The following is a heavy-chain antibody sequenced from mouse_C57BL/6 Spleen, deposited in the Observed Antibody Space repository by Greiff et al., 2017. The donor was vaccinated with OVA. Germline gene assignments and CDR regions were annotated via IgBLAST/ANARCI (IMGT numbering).Heavy chain of an antibody. CDR1: GYTFTDYY. CDR2: INPNNGGT. V-gene: IGHV1-26*01. Sequence: VQLQQSGPELVKPGASVKISCKASGYTFTDYYMNWVKQSHGKSLEWIGDINPNNGGTSYNQKFKGKATLTVDKSSSTAYMELRSLTSEDSAVYYCARSHYYGSSWYFDVWGTGTTVTVSS. J-gene: IGHJ1*03. D-gene: IGHD1-1*01. CDR3: ARSHYYGSSWYFDV.